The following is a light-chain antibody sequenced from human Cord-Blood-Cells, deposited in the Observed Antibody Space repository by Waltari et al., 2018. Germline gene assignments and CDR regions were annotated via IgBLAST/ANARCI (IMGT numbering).Light chain of an antibody. CDR1: QRISSW. V-gene: IGKV1-5*03. CDR3: QQYNSYSPRT. CDR2: KES. Sequence: DIQMIQTPSTVSASVGDRVTITCRASQRISSWLAWYQQKPGKAPKLMIYKESSLESGVPSRFRGSGSGTEFTLTISSLQPNDFATDYCQQYNSYSPRTFGQGTKVDIK. J-gene: IGKJ1*01.